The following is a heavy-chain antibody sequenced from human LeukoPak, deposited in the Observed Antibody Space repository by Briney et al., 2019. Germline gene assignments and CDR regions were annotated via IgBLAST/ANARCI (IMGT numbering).Heavy chain of an antibody. CDR3: ASRHCSGGGCYFAGADPFDY. D-gene: IGHD2-15*01. CDR2: IYNGGNK. Sequence: GGSLRLSCAASGFTVSSTYMSWVRQAPGKGLEWVSVIYNGGNKYYIDSVKGRFTISRDTSKNTLYLQMNSLRAEDTAVYYCASRHCSGGGCYFAGADPFDYWGQGTLVTVSS. CDR1: GFTVSSTY. V-gene: IGHV3-53*01. J-gene: IGHJ4*02.